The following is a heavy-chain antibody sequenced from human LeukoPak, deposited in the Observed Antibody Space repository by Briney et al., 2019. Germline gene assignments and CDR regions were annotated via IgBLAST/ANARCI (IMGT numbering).Heavy chain of an antibody. CDR1: GCTFTGYY. V-gene: IGHV1-2*02. Sequence: GASVKVSCKASGCTFTGYYMHWVRQAPGQGLEWMGWINPNSGGTNYAQKFQGRVTMTRDTSISTAYMELSRLRSDDTAVYYCARLYDFWSGTDGDYYYGMDVWGQGTTVTVSS. CDR3: ARLYDFWSGTDGDYYYGMDV. CDR2: INPNSGGT. D-gene: IGHD3-3*01. J-gene: IGHJ6*02.